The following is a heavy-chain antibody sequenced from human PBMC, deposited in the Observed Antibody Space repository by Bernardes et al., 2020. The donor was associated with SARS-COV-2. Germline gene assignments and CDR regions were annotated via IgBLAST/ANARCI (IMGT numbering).Heavy chain of an antibody. Sequence: GASLKISCKGSGYSFTSYWIGWVRQMPGKGLEWMGIIYPGYSDTSYSPSFQGQVTISADKSISTAYLQWSSLKASDTAMYYCARPGRGGYCSSTSCYIRAFDIWGQGTLVTVSS. CDR3: ARPGRGGYCSSTSCYIRAFDI. J-gene: IGHJ4*02. CDR1: GYSFTSYW. V-gene: IGHV5-51*01. CDR2: IYPGYSDT. D-gene: IGHD2-2*02.